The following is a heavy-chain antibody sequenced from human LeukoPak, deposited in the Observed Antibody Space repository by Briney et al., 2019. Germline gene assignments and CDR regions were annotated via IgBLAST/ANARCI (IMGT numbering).Heavy chain of an antibody. J-gene: IGHJ4*02. V-gene: IGHV3-21*01. CDR1: GFSFNTYA. CDR3: ARDWETYCSGGSCSHFDY. Sequence: GGSLRLSCASSGFSFNTYAIHWVRQAPGQGLEWVSSISGSSSYIYYADSVKGRFTISRDNAKKSLDLQMNSLRAEDTAVYYCARDWETYCSGGSCSHFDYWGQGTLVTVSS. CDR2: ISGSSSYI. D-gene: IGHD2-15*01.